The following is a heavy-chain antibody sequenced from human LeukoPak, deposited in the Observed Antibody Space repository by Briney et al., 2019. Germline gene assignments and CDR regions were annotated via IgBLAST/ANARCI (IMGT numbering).Heavy chain of an antibody. D-gene: IGHD3-10*01. CDR3: VRDDGVAPYDY. Sequence: GGSLRLSCAASGFTVSSKYMSWVRQAPGKGLEWVSVIYVGGSTSYADSVKGRFTISRDNSKNTVYLQMNSLRVEDTAVHYCVRDDGVAPYDYWGQGTLVTVSS. CDR1: GFTVSSKY. V-gene: IGHV3-66*01. J-gene: IGHJ4*02. CDR2: IYVGGST.